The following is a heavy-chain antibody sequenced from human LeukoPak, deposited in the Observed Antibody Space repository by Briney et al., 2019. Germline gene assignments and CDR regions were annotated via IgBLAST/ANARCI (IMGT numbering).Heavy chain of an antibody. D-gene: IGHD3-22*01. CDR1: GCTFIRYG. Sequence: ASVKVSCKASGCTFIRYGISWVRQAPGQGLEWMGWISAYNGNTKYAQKLQGRVTMTTDTSTSTAYMELRSLRSDDTAVYYCARGDYDSSGPLHFDYWGQGTLVTVSS. J-gene: IGHJ4*02. CDR2: ISAYNGNT. V-gene: IGHV1-18*01. CDR3: ARGDYDSSGPLHFDY.